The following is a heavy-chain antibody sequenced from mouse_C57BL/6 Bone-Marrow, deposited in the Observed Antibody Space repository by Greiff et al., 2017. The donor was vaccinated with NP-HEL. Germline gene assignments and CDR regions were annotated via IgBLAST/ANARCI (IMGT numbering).Heavy chain of an antibody. CDR1: GYSITSDY. Sequence: EVKLVESGPGLAKPSQTLSLTCSVTGYSITSDYWNWLRTFPGNKLEYMGYISYSGSPYYNPSLKSRLSITRDKSKNQYYLQLNSATTDDTATYYCSMGGYYFDYWGQGTTLTVSS. J-gene: IGHJ2*01. CDR2: ISYSGSP. V-gene: IGHV3-8*01. CDR3: SMGGYYFDY. D-gene: IGHD1-1*02.